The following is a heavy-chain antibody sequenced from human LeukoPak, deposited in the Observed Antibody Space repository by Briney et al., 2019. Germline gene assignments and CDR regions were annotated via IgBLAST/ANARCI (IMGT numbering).Heavy chain of an antibody. Sequence: GASVKVSCKASGYNFTSHGISWVRQAPGQGLEWMGWISVYNGNTNYAQKVQGRVTMTTDTSTSTAYMELRSLRSDDTAVYYCRIAAAAHAFDIWGQGTMVTVSS. J-gene: IGHJ3*02. CDR1: GYNFTSHG. D-gene: IGHD6-13*01. CDR2: ISVYNGNT. V-gene: IGHV1-18*01. CDR3: RIAAAAHAFDI.